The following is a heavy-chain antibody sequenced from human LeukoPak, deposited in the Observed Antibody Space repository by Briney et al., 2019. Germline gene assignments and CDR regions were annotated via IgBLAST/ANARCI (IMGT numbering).Heavy chain of an antibody. J-gene: IGHJ4*02. CDR2: IIPIFGTA. V-gene: IGHV1-69*13. CDR1: GGTFSSYA. CDR3: ARARQYSHPDDY. D-gene: IGHD1-26*01. Sequence: SVKVSCKASGGTFSSYAISWVRQAPGQGLEWMGGIIPIFGTADYAQKFQGRVTITADESTSTAYMELSSLRSEDTAVYYCARARQYSHPDDYWGQGTLVTVSS.